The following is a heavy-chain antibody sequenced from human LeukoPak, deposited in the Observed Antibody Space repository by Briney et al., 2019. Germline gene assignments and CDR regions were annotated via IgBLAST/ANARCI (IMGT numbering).Heavy chain of an antibody. CDR3: AKRNYFDY. CDR1: GFIFSNYW. CDR2: ISASGRST. V-gene: IGHV3-23*01. Sequence: GGSLRLSCGASGFIFSNYWIYWVRQAPGKGLEWVSGISASGRSTYYPDSAMGRFTISRDNSKNTLYLQMNSLRAEDTAVYYCAKRNYFDYWGQGTLVTVSS. J-gene: IGHJ4*02.